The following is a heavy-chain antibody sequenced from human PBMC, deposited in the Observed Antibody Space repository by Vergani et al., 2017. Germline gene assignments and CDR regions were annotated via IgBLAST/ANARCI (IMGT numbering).Heavy chain of an antibody. V-gene: IGHV1-69*12. D-gene: IGHD6-13*01. CDR2: IIPIFGTA. CDR1: GGTFSSYA. Sequence: QVQLVQSGAEVKKPGSSVKVSCKASGGTFSSYAISWVRQAPGQGLEWMGGIIPIFGTANYAQKFQGRFTITADESTSTAYMELSSLGSEDTAVYYCARNLDPSIAAALTQPFDCWGEETLVTVSS. J-gene: IGHJ4*02. CDR3: ARNLDPSIAAALTQPFDC.